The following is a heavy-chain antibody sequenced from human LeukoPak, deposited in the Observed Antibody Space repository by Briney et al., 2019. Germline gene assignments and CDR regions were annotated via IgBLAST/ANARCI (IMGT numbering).Heavy chain of an antibody. J-gene: IGHJ5*02. CDR1: GFTFSNAW. Sequence: GGSLRLSCAASGFTFSNAWMNWVRQAPGKGLEWVSYISSSSSTIYYADSVKGRFTISRDNAKNSLYLQMNSLRAEDTAVYYCARDLLAGSSWYSGVGFDPWGQGTLVTVSS. CDR2: ISSSSSTI. CDR3: ARDLLAGSSWYSGVGFDP. V-gene: IGHV3-48*01. D-gene: IGHD6-13*01.